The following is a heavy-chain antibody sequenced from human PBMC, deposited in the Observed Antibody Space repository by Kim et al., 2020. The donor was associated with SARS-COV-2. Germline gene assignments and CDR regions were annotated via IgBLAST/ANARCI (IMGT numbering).Heavy chain of an antibody. Sequence: GETIYAKKFQGRVTMTEDTATDTAYMELSSLRSEDTAVYYCATTSGGSFRWGQGTLVTVSS. CDR2: GET. V-gene: IGHV1-24*01. D-gene: IGHD2-15*01. CDR3: ATTSGGSFR. J-gene: IGHJ4*02.